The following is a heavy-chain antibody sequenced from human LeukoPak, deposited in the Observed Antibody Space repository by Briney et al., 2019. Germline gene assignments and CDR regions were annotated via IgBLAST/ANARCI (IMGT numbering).Heavy chain of an antibody. D-gene: IGHD2-2*01. CDR2: IYTSGST. CDR1: GGSISSYY. V-gene: IGHV4-4*07. Sequence: PSETLSLTCTVSGGSISSYYWSWIRQPAGKVLEWIGRIYTSGSTNYNPSLKSRVTISVDTSKNQFSLKLSSVTAADTAVYYCARHRYGSDTSCFGFWGQGTLVTVSS. J-gene: IGHJ4*02. CDR3: ARHRYGSDTSCFGF.